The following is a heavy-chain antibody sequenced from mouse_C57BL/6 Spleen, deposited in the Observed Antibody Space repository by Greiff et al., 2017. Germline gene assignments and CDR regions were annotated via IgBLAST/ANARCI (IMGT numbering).Heavy chain of an antibody. J-gene: IGHJ3*01. CDR3: ARELRY. D-gene: IGHD1-1*01. CDR2: ISYDGSN. V-gene: IGHV3-6*01. Sequence: EVQLQQSGPGLVKPSQSLSLTCSVTGYSITSGYYWNWIRQFPGNKLEWMGYISYDGSNNYNPSLKNRISITRDTSKNQFFLKLNSVTTEDTATYYCARELRYWGQGTLVTVSA. CDR1: GYSITSGYY.